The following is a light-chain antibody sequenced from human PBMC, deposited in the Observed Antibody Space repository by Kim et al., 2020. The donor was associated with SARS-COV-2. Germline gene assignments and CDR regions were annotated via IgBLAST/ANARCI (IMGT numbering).Light chain of an antibody. Sequence: QSASVSGSPGQSTTISCTGTSSDIGANNFVSWYQQHPGKAPKLMIYDVSDRPSGVSDRFSGSKSGNTASLTISGLQAEDEADYYCFSYTSSSTLVFGGGTQLTVL. J-gene: IGLJ2*01. V-gene: IGLV2-14*03. CDR1: SSDIGANNF. CDR2: DVS. CDR3: FSYTSSSTLV.